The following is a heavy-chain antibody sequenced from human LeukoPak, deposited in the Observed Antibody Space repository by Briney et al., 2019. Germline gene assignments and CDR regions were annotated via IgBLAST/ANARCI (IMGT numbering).Heavy chain of an antibody. Sequence: ASVKVSCKASGYTFTGYYMYWVRQAPGQGLEWMGWINPNSGGTNYAQKFQGRVTMTRDTSISTAYMELSRLRSDDTAVYYCARDRCSSTSCPYYYGMDVWGQGTTVTVSS. V-gene: IGHV1-2*02. J-gene: IGHJ6*02. D-gene: IGHD2-2*01. CDR3: ARDRCSSTSCPYYYGMDV. CDR2: INPNSGGT. CDR1: GYTFTGYY.